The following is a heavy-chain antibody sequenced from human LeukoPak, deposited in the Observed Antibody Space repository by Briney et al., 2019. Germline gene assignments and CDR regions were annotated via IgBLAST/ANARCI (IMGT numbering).Heavy chain of an antibody. CDR3: AKDFGIGYDFWSGSDAFDI. J-gene: IGHJ3*02. D-gene: IGHD3-3*01. V-gene: IGHV3-30*02. CDR2: IPYDGSNE. CDR1: GFSFSSYG. Sequence: PGGSLRLSCAASGFSFSSYGMHWVRQAPGKGLEWVSFIPYDGSNEFYADSVEGQFIISRDNSKNMLYLQMNSLRAEDTAVYYCAKDFGIGYDFWSGSDAFDIWGQGTMVTVSS.